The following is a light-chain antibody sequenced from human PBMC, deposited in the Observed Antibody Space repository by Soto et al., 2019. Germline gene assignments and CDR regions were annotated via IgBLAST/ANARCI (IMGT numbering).Light chain of an antibody. CDR2: LNSDGSH. CDR1: SGHSSYA. J-gene: IGLJ1*01. V-gene: IGLV4-69*01. CDR3: QTWGTGIHV. Sequence: QLVLTQSPSASASLGASVKLTCTLSSGHSSYAIAWHQQQPEKGPRYLMKLNSDGSHSKGDGIPDRFSGSSSGAERYLIISSLQSGDEADYYCQTWGTGIHVFGTGTKVTVL.